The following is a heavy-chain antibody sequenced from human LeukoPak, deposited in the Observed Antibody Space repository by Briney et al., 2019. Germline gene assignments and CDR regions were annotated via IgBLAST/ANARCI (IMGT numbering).Heavy chain of an antibody. CDR1: GGTFSNYA. D-gene: IGHD2-2*02. CDR2: ITPIFGTA. J-gene: IGHJ4*02. V-gene: IGHV1-69*13. Sequence: SVKVSCKASGGTFSNYAINWVRQAPGQGLEWMGGITPIFGTANYAQRFQGRVTITADESTSIAYMELSSLRSEDTAVYYCARWAGYCSITNCYTAFDYWGQGTLVTVSS. CDR3: ARWAGYCSITNCYTAFDY.